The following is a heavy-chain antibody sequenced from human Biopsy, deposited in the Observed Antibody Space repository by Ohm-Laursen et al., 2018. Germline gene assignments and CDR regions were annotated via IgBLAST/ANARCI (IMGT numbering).Heavy chain of an antibody. J-gene: IGHJ2*01. CDR2: VYYTGST. CDR3: ARDRGYYSDRTVPGYFDL. V-gene: IGHV4-59*01. Sequence: SDTLSLPCTVSGDSISSYYWSWIRQPPGKGLEWIGYVYYTGSTDYNPSLQSRVTISVDTSKNHFPLRLRSVTPADTAIYYCARDRGYYSDRTVPGYFDLWGRGTLVTVSS. CDR1: GDSISSYY. D-gene: IGHD3-22*01.